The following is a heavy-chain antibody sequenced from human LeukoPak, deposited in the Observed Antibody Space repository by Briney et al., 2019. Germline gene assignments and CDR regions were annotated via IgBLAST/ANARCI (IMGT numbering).Heavy chain of an antibody. CDR2: ISYDGSDK. J-gene: IGHJ4*02. V-gene: IGHV3-30*18. D-gene: IGHD2-2*01. CDR1: GFAFSSLG. Sequence: GRSLRLSCAASGFAFSSLGMHWVRQAPGKGLEWVAVISYDGSDKYYADSVKGRFTISRDNSKNTLYLQMNSLRAEDTAVYYCAKLSGYARARGAKTQQIDYWGQGTLVTVSS. CDR3: AKLSGYARARGAKTQQIDY.